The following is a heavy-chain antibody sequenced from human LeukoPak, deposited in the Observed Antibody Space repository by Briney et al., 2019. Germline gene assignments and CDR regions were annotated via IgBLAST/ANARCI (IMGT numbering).Heavy chain of an antibody. J-gene: IGHJ4*02. CDR2: ISHSEST. CDR3: VTYYYGSSAPKRNY. Sequence: PSETLSLTCAVYGGSFSDYFWSWIRQPPGKGLEWIGEISHSESTTYNPSLRSRVTISGDTSKKQFSLKLSSVTAADTAVYYCVTYYYGSSAPKRNYWGQGILVTVSS. CDR1: GGSFSDYF. D-gene: IGHD3-22*01. V-gene: IGHV4-34*01.